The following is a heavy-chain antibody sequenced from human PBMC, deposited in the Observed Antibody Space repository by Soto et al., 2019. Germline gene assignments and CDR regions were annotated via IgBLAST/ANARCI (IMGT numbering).Heavy chain of an antibody. V-gene: IGHV4-31*03. Sequence: KPSETLSLTCTVSGGSISSGGYYWSWIRQHPGKGLEWIGYIYYSGSTYYNPSLKSRVTISVDTSKNQFSLKLSSVTAADTAVYYCQALGGVVQGSELDYWGQGTLVTVSS. D-gene: IGHD2-8*02. J-gene: IGHJ4*02. CDR3: QALGGVVQGSELDY. CDR2: IYYSGST. CDR1: GGSISSGGYY.